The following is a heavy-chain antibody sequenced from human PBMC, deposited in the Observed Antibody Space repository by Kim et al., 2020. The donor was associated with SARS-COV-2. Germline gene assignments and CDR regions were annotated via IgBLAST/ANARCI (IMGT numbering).Heavy chain of an antibody. J-gene: IGHJ4*02. Sequence: GGSLRLSCAASGFTFSSYAMSWVRQAPGKGLEWVSAISDSGARTYYADSVKGRFTISRDNSNNTLCLQMNSLTAEDTAVYYCAKWGTFCSSPTCYSFFDYWDQGTLVTVSS. D-gene: IGHD2-2*01. CDR3: AKWGTFCSSPTCYSFFDY. CDR2: ISDSGART. CDR1: GFTFSSYA. V-gene: IGHV3-23*01.